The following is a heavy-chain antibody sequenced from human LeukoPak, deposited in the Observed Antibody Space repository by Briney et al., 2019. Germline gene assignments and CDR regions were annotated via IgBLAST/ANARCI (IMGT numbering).Heavy chain of an antibody. CDR1: GGSISSYY. Sequence: SETLSLTCTVSGGSISSYYWSWIRQPPGKGLEWIGYIYYSGSTNYNPSLKSRVTISVDTSKNQFSLKLNSVTAADTAVYYCAREENYYYGMDVWGQGTTVTVSS. V-gene: IGHV4-59*01. D-gene: IGHD5-24*01. CDR2: IYYSGST. J-gene: IGHJ6*02. CDR3: AREENYYYGMDV.